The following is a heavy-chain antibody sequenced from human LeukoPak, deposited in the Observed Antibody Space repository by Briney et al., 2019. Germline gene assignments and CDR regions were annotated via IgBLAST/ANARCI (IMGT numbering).Heavy chain of an antibody. CDR1: GGTFSSYA. CDR3: ATDRGDGYNFFDY. J-gene: IGHJ4*02. D-gene: IGHD5-24*01. V-gene: IGHV1-69*06. Sequence: SVKVSCKASGGTFSSYAISWVRQAPGQGLEWMGGIIPIFGTANYAQKFQGRVTMTEDTSTDTAYMELSSLRSEDTAVYYCATDRGDGYNFFDYWGQGTLVTVSS. CDR2: IIPIFGTA.